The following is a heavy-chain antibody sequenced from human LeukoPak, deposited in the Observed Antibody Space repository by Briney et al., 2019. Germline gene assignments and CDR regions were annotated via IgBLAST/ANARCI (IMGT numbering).Heavy chain of an antibody. Sequence: PGGSLRLSCAASGFTFSRYWMSWVRQVPRKGLEWVANIKQGGGEIYYVDSVKGRFTISRDNAENSLFLQMNSLRAEDTAVYYCAKVEGDYWGQGTLVTVSS. CDR3: AKVEGDY. CDR2: IKQGGGEI. CDR1: GFTFSRYW. D-gene: IGHD3-3*01. J-gene: IGHJ4*02. V-gene: IGHV3-7*01.